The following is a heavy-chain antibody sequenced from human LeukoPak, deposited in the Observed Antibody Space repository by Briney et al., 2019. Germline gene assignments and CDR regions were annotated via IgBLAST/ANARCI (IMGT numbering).Heavy chain of an antibody. D-gene: IGHD2-8*01. V-gene: IGHV3-7*01. J-gene: IGHJ5*02. CDR2: IKQDGSEK. Sequence: GGSLRLSCAASGFTFSSYWMIWVRQAPGKGLEWVAHIKQDGSEKYYVDSVKGRFTISRDNAKNSLYLQMNSLRDGDTAVYYCARGREWSPNWFDPWGQGTLVTVSS. CDR3: ARGREWSPNWFDP. CDR1: GFTFSSYW.